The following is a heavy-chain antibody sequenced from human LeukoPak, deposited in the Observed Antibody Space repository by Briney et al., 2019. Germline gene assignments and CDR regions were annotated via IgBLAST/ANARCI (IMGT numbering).Heavy chain of an antibody. J-gene: IGHJ4*02. V-gene: IGHV3-9*01. CDR2: ISWNSGSI. D-gene: IGHD5-18*01. Sequence: GGSLRLSCAASGFTFDDYAMHWVRQAPGKGLEWVSGISWNSGSIGYADSVKGRFTISRDNAKNSLYLQMNSLRAEDTAVYYCARDGYSYGFFWGQGTLVTVSS. CDR3: ARDGYSYGFF. CDR1: GFTFDDYA.